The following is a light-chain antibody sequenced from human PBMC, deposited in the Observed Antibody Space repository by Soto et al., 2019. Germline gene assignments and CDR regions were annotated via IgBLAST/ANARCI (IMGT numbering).Light chain of an antibody. J-gene: IGKJ1*01. Sequence: DIQMTQSPSTLSASVGDRVTITCRASLTISTLLAWYQQKPGKAPKLLIYDASSLESGVPPRFSGSGAGTEFTLIISSLQPDDFATYYCQEYSSRGFGQGTKVEVK. V-gene: IGKV1-5*01. CDR2: DAS. CDR3: QEYSSRG. CDR1: LTISTL.